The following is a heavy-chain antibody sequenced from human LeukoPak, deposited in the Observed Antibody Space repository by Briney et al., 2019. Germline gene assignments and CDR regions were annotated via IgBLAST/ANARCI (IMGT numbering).Heavy chain of an antibody. CDR1: GYSFTSYW. CDR3: AXXXXXXXXGXFDI. Sequence: GESLKISCKGSGYSFTSYWIGWVRQMPGKGLEWMGIIYPGGSDTRYSPSFQGQVTISADNSISTAYLQWSSLKASDTAMYYCAXXXXXXXXGXFDIWGQGTMVTVSS. CDR2: IYPGGSDT. J-gene: IGHJ3*02. V-gene: IGHV5-51*01.